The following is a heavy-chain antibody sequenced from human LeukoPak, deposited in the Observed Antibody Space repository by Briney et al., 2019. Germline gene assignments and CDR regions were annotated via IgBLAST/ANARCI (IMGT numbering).Heavy chain of an antibody. CDR2: IRGSGGST. Sequence: GGSLRLSCAASGFTFSSYGMSWVRQAPGKGLEWVSAIRGSGGSTYYADSVKGRFAISRDNSKNTLYMQMNSLRAEDTAVYYCASGGVRTTYDWDYWGQGTLVTVSS. J-gene: IGHJ4*02. V-gene: IGHV3-23*01. CDR1: GFTFSSYG. D-gene: IGHD5-12*01. CDR3: ASGGVRTTYDWDY.